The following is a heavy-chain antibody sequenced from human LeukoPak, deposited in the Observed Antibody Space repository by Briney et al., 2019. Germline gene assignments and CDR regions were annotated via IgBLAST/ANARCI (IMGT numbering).Heavy chain of an antibody. Sequence: SGGSLRLSCAASGFTFSSYSMNWVRQAPGKGLEWVSSISSSSSYIYYADSVKGRFTISRDNAKNSLYLQMNSLRAEDTAVYYCARDDSTGGTYYYDSSGSIAFDIWGQGTMVTVSS. CDR3: ARDDSTGGTYYYDSSGSIAFDI. CDR1: GFTFSSYS. CDR2: ISSSSSYI. D-gene: IGHD3-22*01. J-gene: IGHJ3*02. V-gene: IGHV3-21*01.